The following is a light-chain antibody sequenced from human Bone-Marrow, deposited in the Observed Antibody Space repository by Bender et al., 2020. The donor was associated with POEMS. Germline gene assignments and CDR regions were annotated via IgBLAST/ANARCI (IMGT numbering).Light chain of an antibody. J-gene: IGLJ3*02. CDR1: NIGSKS. CDR2: DDS. CDR3: HVWDRNSAHVV. V-gene: IGLV3-21*02. Sequence: SSVLTQPPSVSVAPGQTAIITCGGANIGSKSVHWYQQKPGQAPVLVVNDDSDRPSGIPERFSGSNSGNTATLTISRVEAGDEADYYCHVWDRNSAHVVFGGGTSLTVL.